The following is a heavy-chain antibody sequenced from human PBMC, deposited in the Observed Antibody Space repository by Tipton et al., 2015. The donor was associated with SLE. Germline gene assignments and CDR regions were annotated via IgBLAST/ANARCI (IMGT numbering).Heavy chain of an antibody. CDR2: IYYSGST. CDR3: ARVTYYYDSSGWFFDY. J-gene: IGHJ4*02. V-gene: IGHV4-61*05. CDR1: GGSISSSSYY. D-gene: IGHD3-22*01. Sequence: TLSLTCTVSGGSISSSSYYWSWIRQPPGKGLEWIGYIYYSGSTNYNPSLKSRVTISVDTSKNQFSLKLSSVTAADTAVYYCARVTYYYDSSGWFFDYWGQGTLVTVSS.